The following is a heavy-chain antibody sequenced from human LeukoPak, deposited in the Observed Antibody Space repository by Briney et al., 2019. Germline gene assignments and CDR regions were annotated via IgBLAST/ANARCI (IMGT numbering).Heavy chain of an antibody. V-gene: IGHV3-7*01. J-gene: IGHJ4*02. D-gene: IGHD4-23*01. CDR3: ARDVNGGYFDY. CDR2: IKYDGSEK. Sequence: GGSLRLSCAVSGITFSDRWMTWVRQAPGKGLEWGANIKYDGSEKYYVESVKGRFTISRDNAKNSLFLQMNSLRVEDTAVYYCARDVNGGYFDYWGQGTLVTVSS. CDR1: GITFSDRW.